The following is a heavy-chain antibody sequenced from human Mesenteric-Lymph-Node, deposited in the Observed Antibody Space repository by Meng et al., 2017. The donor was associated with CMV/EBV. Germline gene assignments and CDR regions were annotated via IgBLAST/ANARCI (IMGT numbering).Heavy chain of an antibody. CDR2: IYPDYSNT. V-gene: IGHV5-51*01. Sequence: GESLKISCKGSGNSFSNYWIAWLRQMPGKGLEYMGIIYPDYSNTKYSPSFEGQVSISADRSISTAYLQWSSLKASDTAMYYCARPTAGYPNAFDVWGQGTMVTVSS. J-gene: IGHJ3*01. CDR1: GNSFSNYW. CDR3: ARPTAGYPNAFDV. D-gene: IGHD4-17*01.